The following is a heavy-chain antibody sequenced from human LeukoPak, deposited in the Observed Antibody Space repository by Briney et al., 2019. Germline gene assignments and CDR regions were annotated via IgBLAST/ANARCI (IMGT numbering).Heavy chain of an antibody. V-gene: IGHV1-69*01. D-gene: IGHD5-24*01. CDR3: AREVYEEIATITVGFDY. CDR1: GGTFSSYA. CDR2: IILIFGTA. Sequence: GSSVKVSCKASGGTFSSYAISWVRQAPGQGLEWMGGIILIFGTANYAQKFQGRVTLTGDESTSTVYIELSSLRSEDTAVYYCAREVYEEIATITVGFDYCGQGTLVTVSS. J-gene: IGHJ4*02.